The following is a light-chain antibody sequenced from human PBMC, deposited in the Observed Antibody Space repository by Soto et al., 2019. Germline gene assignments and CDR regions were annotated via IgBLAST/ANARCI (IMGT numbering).Light chain of an antibody. J-gene: IGLJ1*01. CDR2: DVS. V-gene: IGLV2-11*01. CDR3: CSYVGRNTDV. Sequence: QSALTQPASVSGSPGQSITISCTGTSRDVGGYNYVSWHQQHPGKAPKVIIFDVSKRPSGVPNRFSGSKSGNTASLTISGLRAEDEADYYCCSYVGRNTDVFGTGTKLTVL. CDR1: SRDVGGYNY.